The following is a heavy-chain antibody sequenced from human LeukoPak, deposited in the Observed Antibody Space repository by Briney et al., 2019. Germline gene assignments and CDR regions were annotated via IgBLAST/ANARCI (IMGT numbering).Heavy chain of an antibody. CDR3: ARATSTGDYFDY. CDR1: GGSIRSYY. CDR2: IYYSGST. Sequence: SETLSLTCTVPGGSIRSYYWSWIRQTPGKGLEWIANIYYSGSTNHNPSLKSRVTISVDTSKNQFSLKLSSVTAADTAVYYCARATSTGDYFDYWGQGTLVAVSS. V-gene: IGHV4-59*01. J-gene: IGHJ4*02. D-gene: IGHD2-8*02.